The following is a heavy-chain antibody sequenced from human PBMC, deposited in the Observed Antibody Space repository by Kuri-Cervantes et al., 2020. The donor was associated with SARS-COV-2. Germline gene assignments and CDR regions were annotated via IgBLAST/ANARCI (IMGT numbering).Heavy chain of an antibody. CDR1: GFTFSSYA. Sequence: GESLKISCAASGFTFSSYAMSWVRQAPGKGLEWVSAISGSGGSTYYADSVKGRFTISRDNSKNTLYLQMNSLRAEDTAVYYCANDYDSSGYYRSFDYWGQGTLVTVSS. CDR3: ANDYDSSGYYRSFDY. V-gene: IGHV3-23*01. D-gene: IGHD3-22*01. CDR2: ISGSGGST. J-gene: IGHJ4*02.